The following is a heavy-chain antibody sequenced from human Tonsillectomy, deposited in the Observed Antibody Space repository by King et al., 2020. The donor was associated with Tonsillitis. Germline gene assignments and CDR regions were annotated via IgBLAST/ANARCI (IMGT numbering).Heavy chain of an antibody. CDR3: TRVRTVGFDAFDI. J-gene: IGHJ3*02. Sequence: VQLVESGGGLVQPGGSLRLSCAASGFTFSSYWMHWVRQAPGKGLVWVSRIKIDGSSTSYADSVKGRFTISRDNAKNTLYLQMNSLRAEDTAVYFCTRVRTVGFDAFDIWGQGTMVTVSS. CDR1: GFTFSSYW. V-gene: IGHV3-74*01. CDR2: IKIDGSST. D-gene: IGHD1/OR15-1a*01.